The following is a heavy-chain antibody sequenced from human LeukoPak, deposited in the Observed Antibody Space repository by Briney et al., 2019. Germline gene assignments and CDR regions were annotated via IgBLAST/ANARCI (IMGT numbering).Heavy chain of an antibody. CDR3: ARGNYYDSSGYTTGDWFDP. CDR2: ISGSGGST. J-gene: IGHJ5*02. D-gene: IGHD3-22*01. CDR1: GFTFSSYA. Sequence: GGSLRLSCAASGFTFSSYAMSWVGRAPGKGLEWVSAISGSGGSTYYADSVKGRFTISRDNSKNTLYLQMNSLRAEDTAVYYCARGNYYDSSGYTTGDWFDPWGQGTLVTVSS. V-gene: IGHV3-23*01.